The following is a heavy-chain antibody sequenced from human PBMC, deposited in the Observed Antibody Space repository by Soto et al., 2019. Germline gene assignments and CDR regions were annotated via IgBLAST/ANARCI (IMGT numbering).Heavy chain of an antibody. V-gene: IGHV4-34*01. J-gene: IGHJ5*02. CDR3: ARGNLVDCSSTSCHASWFDP. CDR1: GGSFSGYY. CDR2: INHSGST. D-gene: IGHD2-2*01. Sequence: PSETLSLTCAVYGGSFSGYYWSWIRQPPGKGLEWIGEINHSGSTNYNPSLKSRVTISVDTSKNQFSLKLSSVTAADTAVYYCARGNLVDCSSTSCHASWFDPWGQGTLVTVSS.